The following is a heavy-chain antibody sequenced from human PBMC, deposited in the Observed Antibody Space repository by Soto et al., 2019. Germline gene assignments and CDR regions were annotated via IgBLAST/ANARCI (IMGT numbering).Heavy chain of an antibody. CDR3: ARDEGRSYYGSGSYYPKQNWFDP. CDR2: IWYDGSNK. CDR1: GFTFSSYG. V-gene: IGHV3-33*01. D-gene: IGHD3-10*01. J-gene: IGHJ5*02. Sequence: GGSLRLSCAASGFTFSSYGMHWVRQAPGKGLEWVAVIWYDGSNKDYADSVKGRFPISKDNSKNTLYLQMNSLRAEDTAVYYCARDEGRSYYGSGSYYPKQNWFDPWGQGTLVTVSS.